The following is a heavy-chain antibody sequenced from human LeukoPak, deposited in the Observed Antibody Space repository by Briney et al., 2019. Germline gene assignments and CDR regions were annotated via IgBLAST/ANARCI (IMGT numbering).Heavy chain of an antibody. Sequence: GGSLRLSCAVSGLTVSNYGMSWVRQAPGKGLEWVAGISGSGGGTNYADSVKGRFTISRDNFKNKLYLQMNSLRAEDTAVYFCAKRGVVIRVILVGFHKEAYYFDSWGQGALVTVSS. J-gene: IGHJ4*02. V-gene: IGHV3-23*01. CDR3: AKRGVVIRVILVGFHKEAYYFDS. CDR2: ISGSGGGT. CDR1: GLTVSNYG. D-gene: IGHD3-22*01.